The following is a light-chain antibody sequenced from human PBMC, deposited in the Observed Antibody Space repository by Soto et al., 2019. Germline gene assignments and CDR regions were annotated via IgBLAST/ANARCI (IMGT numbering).Light chain of an antibody. CDR3: QQSYSTLWT. CDR1: QSIISY. V-gene: IGKV1-39*01. Sequence: DIQMTQSPSSLSASVGDRVTITYRASQSIISYLNWYQQKPGKAPKLLIYAASSLQSGVPSRFSGSGSGSDFTLTISSLQPEDFATYYCQQSYSTLWTFGQGTKVDIK. J-gene: IGKJ1*01. CDR2: AAS.